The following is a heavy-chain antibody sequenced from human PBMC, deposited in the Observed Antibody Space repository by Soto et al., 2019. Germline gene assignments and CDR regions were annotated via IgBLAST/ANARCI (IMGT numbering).Heavy chain of an antibody. CDR2: IYWYYDK. Sequence: QITLKASGPTLVKPTQTLTLTCTFSGFSISTSGVGVGWIRQPPGKALEWLALIYWYYDKRYSPSLKSLLTITKDTSQNQVVLTMPNMDALDTATYYWSLAPASDFWSGPLWTYYYCGMDVWGQGTTVTVSS. J-gene: IGHJ6*01. V-gene: IGHV2-5*01. D-gene: IGHD3-3*01. CDR3: SLAPASDFWSGPLWTYYYCGMDV. CDR1: GFSISTSGVG.